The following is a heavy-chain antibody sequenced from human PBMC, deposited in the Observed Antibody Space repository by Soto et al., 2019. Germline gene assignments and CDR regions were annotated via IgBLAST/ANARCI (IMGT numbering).Heavy chain of an antibody. D-gene: IGHD2-2*01. V-gene: IGHV5-10-1*01. CDR1: GYSFTSYW. CDR3: ARLGDDCSSTSCLNYYYYGMDV. CDR2: IDPSDSYT. Sequence: GESLKISCKGSGYSFTSYWISWVRQMPGKGLEWMGRIDPSDSYTNYSPSFQGHVTISADKSISTAYLQWSSLKASDTAVYYCARLGDDCSSTSCLNYYYYGMDVWGQGTTVTVSS. J-gene: IGHJ6*02.